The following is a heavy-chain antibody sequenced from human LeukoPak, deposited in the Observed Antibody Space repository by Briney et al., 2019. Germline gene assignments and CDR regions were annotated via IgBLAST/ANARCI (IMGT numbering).Heavy chain of an antibody. D-gene: IGHD5-18*01. Sequence: GGSLRLSCAASGFTFSSYAMSWVRQAPGKGLEGVSAISGSGGSTYYADSVKGRFTISRDNSKNTLYLQMNSLRAEDTAVYYCAKDTAMEDYFDYWGQGTLVTVSS. J-gene: IGHJ4*02. CDR2: ISGSGGST. V-gene: IGHV3-23*01. CDR1: GFTFSSYA. CDR3: AKDTAMEDYFDY.